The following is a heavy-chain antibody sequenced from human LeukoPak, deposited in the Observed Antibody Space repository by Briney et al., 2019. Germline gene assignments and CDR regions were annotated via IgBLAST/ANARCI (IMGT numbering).Heavy chain of an antibody. D-gene: IGHD5-18*01. J-gene: IGHJ4*02. CDR3: ARSPDRYRYTYFAY. CDR2: IYYSGSF. V-gene: IGHV4-59*01. Sequence: SETLSLTCTVSGGSICSYYWSWIRQRPGKGLEWICYIYYSGSFNYNPSLTRRVTISPDTSKKQFSMKLTSVTPADTAVYYCARSPDRYRYTYFAYWGQGTLVTASS. CDR1: GGSICSYY.